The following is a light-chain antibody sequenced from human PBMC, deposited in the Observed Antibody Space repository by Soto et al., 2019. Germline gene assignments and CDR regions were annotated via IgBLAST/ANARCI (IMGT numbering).Light chain of an antibody. CDR1: QTVCSTC. CDR2: GAS. V-gene: IGKV3-20*01. CDR3: QQYGGSPGFT. J-gene: IGKJ3*01. Sequence: VLTQSPGNLSLSPGERATLSCRTSQTVCSTCLAWYQQKPGQAPRLLISGASNRATGIPDRFSGSGSGTDFTLTITRLEPDDFAVYYCQQYGGSPGFTFGPGTKVDIK.